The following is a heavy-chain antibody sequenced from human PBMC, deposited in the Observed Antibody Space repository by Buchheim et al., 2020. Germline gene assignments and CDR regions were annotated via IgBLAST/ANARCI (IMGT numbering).Heavy chain of an antibody. J-gene: IGHJ4*02. Sequence: QVQLVQSGAEVKKPGASVKVSCKASGYSFTSYYMHWVRQAPGQGLEWLGLINPGGGSTSYAQKFQGRVTMARDTSTSTVYMELSSLRSEDTAVCYCGRGEVGTSTWLHYWGQGTL. CDR1: GYSFTSYY. D-gene: IGHD1-26*01. CDR3: GRGEVGTSTWLHY. V-gene: IGHV1-46*03. CDR2: INPGGGST.